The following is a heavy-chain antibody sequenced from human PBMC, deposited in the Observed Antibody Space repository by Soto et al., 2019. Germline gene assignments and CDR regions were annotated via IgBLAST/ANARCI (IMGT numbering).Heavy chain of an antibody. J-gene: IGHJ4*02. V-gene: IGHV3-74*01. CDR1: GFTFSSYW. CDR3: ARHIAGNRDY. Sequence: EVQLVESGGGLVQPGGSLRRFCAASGFTFSSYWIHWFRQAPGKGLVWVSRINSDGSSTSYADSVKCRFTISRDNAKNMLYMQMNSLGAEDTAVYYCARHIAGNRDYWGQGTLVIVSS. D-gene: IGHD5-12*01. CDR2: INSDGSST.